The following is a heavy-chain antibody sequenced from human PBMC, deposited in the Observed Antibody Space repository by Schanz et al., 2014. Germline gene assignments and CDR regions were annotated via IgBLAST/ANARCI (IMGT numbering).Heavy chain of an antibody. Sequence: QVQLQESGPGLVKPSETLSLTCTVSGGSISSSSYFWGWIRQPPGKGLEWIGSIYHSGSTYNNPSLKSRLPMSLATSKNHFSLSLSSVTAADTALYYCARHMGRLSSSRGNYFDYWGQGALVTVSS. D-gene: IGHD6-13*01. J-gene: IGHJ4*02. CDR3: ARHMGRLSSSRGNYFDY. V-gene: IGHV4-39*01. CDR1: GGSISSSSYF. CDR2: IYHSGST.